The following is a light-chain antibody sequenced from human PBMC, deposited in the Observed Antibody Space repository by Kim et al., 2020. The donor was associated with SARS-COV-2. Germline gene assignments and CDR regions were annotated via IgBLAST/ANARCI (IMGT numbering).Light chain of an antibody. J-gene: IGKJ2*01. CDR1: QSVLYSSNNKNC. Sequence: DIVMTQSPDSLAVSLGERATVNCKSSQSVLYSSNNKNCLAWYQQKPGQPPKLLIYWASTRESGVPDRFSGSGSGTDFTLTISRLQAEDVAVYYCQQYYGAPYTFGQGTKLEI. CDR3: QQYYGAPYT. V-gene: IGKV4-1*01. CDR2: WAS.